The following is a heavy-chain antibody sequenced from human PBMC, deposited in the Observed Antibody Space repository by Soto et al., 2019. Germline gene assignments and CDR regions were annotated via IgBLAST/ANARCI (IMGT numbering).Heavy chain of an antibody. D-gene: IGHD6-19*01. J-gene: IGHJ4*02. Sequence: VQLVESGGGVVQPGRSLRLSCAASGFEFSAYAMHWVRQAPGKGLEWVAITSFDGSNKYYADSVRGRFTISRDNSKNTVSLQMNSLRNEDTAVYYAVAGSDNQDYWGQGTLVIVSS. CDR3: VAGSDNQDY. CDR2: TSFDGSNK. CDR1: GFEFSAYA. V-gene: IGHV3-30*04.